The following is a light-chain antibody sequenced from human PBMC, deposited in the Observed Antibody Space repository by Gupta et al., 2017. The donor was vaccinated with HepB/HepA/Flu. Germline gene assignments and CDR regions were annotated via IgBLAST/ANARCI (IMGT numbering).Light chain of an antibody. CDR3: ATWDASLTAL. J-gene: IGLJ2*01. V-gene: IGLV1-44*01. CDR1: SSNIGSNG. Sequence: QSVLTQPPSASGTPGQRVTISCSGSSSNIGSNGVNWYQQRPGTAPKLLIYNNDQRRSGVPDRFSGSKSDTSASLAISGLQSEDEADYYCATWDASLTALFGGGTKLTVL. CDR2: NND.